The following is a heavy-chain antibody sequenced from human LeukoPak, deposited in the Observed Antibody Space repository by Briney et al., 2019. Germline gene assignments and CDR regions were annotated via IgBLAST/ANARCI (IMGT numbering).Heavy chain of an antibody. V-gene: IGHV4-4*07. Sequence: SETLSLTCTVSGGSISSYYWSWIRQPAGKGLEWIGRIYTSGGTNYNPSLKSRVTMSVDTSKNQFSLKLSSVTAADTAVYYCARVQTLNYYYGMDVWGQGTTVTVSS. J-gene: IGHJ6*02. CDR2: IYTSGGT. D-gene: IGHD4-11*01. CDR3: ARVQTLNYYYGMDV. CDR1: GGSISSYY.